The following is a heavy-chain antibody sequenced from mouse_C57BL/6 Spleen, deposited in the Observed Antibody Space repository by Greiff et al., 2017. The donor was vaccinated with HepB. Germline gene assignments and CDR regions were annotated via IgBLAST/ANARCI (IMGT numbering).Heavy chain of an antibody. J-gene: IGHJ2*01. V-gene: IGHV1-80*01. CDR2: IYPGDGDT. D-gene: IGHD2-4*01. CDR1: GYAFSSYW. Sequence: VQLQQSGAELVKPGASVKISCKASGYAFSSYWMNWVKQRPGKGLEWIGQIYPGDGDTNYNGKFKGKATLTADKSSSTAYMQLSSLTSEDSAVYFCARGEGLRRVFDYWGQGTTLTVSS. CDR3: ARGEGLRRVFDY.